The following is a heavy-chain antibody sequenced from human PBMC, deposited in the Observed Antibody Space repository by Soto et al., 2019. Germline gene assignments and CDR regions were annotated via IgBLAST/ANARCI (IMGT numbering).Heavy chain of an antibody. CDR2: ISAHNGNT. J-gene: IGHJ4*02. CDR1: GYGFTTYG. D-gene: IGHD1-1*01. CDR3: ARGRYGDY. Sequence: QVHLVQSGAEVKKPGASVKVSCKGSGYGFTTYGITWVRQAPGQGLEWMAWISAHNGNTNYAQKIQGRVPVTRDKSTSTAYMELRSLRSDDTAVYYCARGRYGDYWGQAALVTVSS. V-gene: IGHV1-18*01.